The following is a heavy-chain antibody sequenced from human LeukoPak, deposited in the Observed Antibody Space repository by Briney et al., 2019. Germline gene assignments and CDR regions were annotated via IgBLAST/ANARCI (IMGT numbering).Heavy chain of an antibody. CDR3: ARGGAHGMDV. D-gene: IGHD1-26*01. J-gene: IGHJ6*02. V-gene: IGHV3-11*01. CDR2: ISGVYDNI. Sequence: GRSLRLSCAASGFTFSDYYMTWIRQAPGWGLEWVSYISGVYDNIYYGDSVKGRFTISRDNAKNSVYLQMSSLRADDTAVYYCARGGAHGMDVWGQGTTVTVSS. CDR1: GFTFSDYY.